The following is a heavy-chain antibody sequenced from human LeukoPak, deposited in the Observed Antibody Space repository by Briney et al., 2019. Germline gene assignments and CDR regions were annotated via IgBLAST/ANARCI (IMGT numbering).Heavy chain of an antibody. Sequence: GASVKVSCKTSGVTFSNNSITWVRQAPGQGLEWLGGIIPILRSASYAQKFRGRLRMTSDESTTTAYMELSSLSSDDTAMYFCARARTSIRFTDSLDIWSQGTLVTVSS. CDR2: IIPILRSA. CDR3: ARARTSIRFTDSLDI. J-gene: IGHJ3*02. D-gene: IGHD2-21*01. CDR1: GVTFSNNS. V-gene: IGHV1-69*13.